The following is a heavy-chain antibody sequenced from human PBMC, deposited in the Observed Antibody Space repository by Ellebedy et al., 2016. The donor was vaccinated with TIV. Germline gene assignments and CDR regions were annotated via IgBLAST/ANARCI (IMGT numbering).Heavy chain of an antibody. D-gene: IGHD3-22*01. Sequence: PGGSLRLSCAASGFTFSSYSMNWVRQAPGKGLEWVSYISSSSSTIYYADSVKGRFTISRDNAKNSLYLQMNSLRDEDTAVYYCARAVDYYDSSGYYSDYFDYWGQGTLVTVSS. CDR1: GFTFSSYS. CDR2: ISSSSSTI. CDR3: ARAVDYYDSSGYYSDYFDY. V-gene: IGHV3-48*02. J-gene: IGHJ4*02.